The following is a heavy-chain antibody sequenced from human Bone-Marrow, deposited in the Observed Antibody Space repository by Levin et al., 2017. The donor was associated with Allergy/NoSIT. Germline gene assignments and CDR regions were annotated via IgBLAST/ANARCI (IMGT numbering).Heavy chain of an antibody. CDR3: ARHVTYGDPIWD. CDR1: GASISTYY. V-gene: IGHV4-59*08. CDR2: FYYSGSP. Sequence: SETLSLTCTVSGASISTYYWSWIRQSPGKGLEWIGYFYYSGSPNYNPSLKSRVTISKDTSKNQFSLRLSSLTAADTAVYYCARHVTYGDPIWDWGQGTLVTVSS. J-gene: IGHJ4*02. D-gene: IGHD4-17*01.